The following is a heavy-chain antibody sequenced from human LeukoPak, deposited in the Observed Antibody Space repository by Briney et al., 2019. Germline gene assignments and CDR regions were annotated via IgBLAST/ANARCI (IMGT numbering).Heavy chain of an antibody. Sequence: ASVKLCCKASGGTFSSYAISWERQAPGQGLERMGWISACNSNTHYAQTLKGRVTMPTDTSTSTAYMEVRSLRSDDPAVYYCAREVGRGFAYWGQGTLVTVSS. CDR3: AREVGRGFAY. D-gene: IGHD1-26*01. J-gene: IGHJ4*02. V-gene: IGHV1-18*01. CDR2: ISACNSNT. CDR1: GGTFSSYA.